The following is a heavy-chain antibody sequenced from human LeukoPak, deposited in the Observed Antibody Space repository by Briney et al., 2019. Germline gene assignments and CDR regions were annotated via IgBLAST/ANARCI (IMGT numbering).Heavy chain of an antibody. D-gene: IGHD1-7*01. CDR2: ISSSSSYI. J-gene: IGHJ4*02. V-gene: IGHV3-21*01. CDR1: GFTFKTYT. Sequence: GGSLRLSCAASGFTFKTYTMHWVRQAPGMGLEWVSSISSSSSYIFYADSVKGRFTISRDNAKNSLYLQMNSLRAEDTAVYYCARDFAAGTILSEDDFDYWGQGTLVTVSS. CDR3: ARDFAAGTILSEDDFDY.